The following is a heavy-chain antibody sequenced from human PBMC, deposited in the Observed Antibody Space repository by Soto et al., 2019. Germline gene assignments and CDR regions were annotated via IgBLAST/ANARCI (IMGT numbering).Heavy chain of an antibody. Sequence: GSLRLSCVGSGXTFSNFRINWVRQAPGKGLEWVSSISSRSDIYYADSLKGRFTISRDNAKNSVSLQMNSLRAEDTAVYYCAREYTAWPLAYGLDVWGQGTTVTVSS. V-gene: IGHV3-21*01. J-gene: IGHJ6*02. CDR1: GXTFSNFR. CDR3: AREYTAWPLAYGLDV. D-gene: IGHD2-2*02. CDR2: ISSRSDI.